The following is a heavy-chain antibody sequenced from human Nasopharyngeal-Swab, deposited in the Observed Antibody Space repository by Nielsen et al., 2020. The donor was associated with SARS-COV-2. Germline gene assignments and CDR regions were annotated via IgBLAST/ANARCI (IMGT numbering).Heavy chain of an antibody. V-gene: IGHV3-9*01. D-gene: IGHD4-17*01. CDR1: GFTFDDYA. CDR2: ISWNSGTI. J-gene: IGHJ4*02. Sequence: GGSLRLSCAASGFTFDDYAMHWVRQAPGKGLEWVSRISWNSGTIDYADSVKGRFTISRDNAKNSLYLQMNSLRAEDTAVYYCAKVIRGTTVTTAYFDYWGQGTLVTVSS. CDR3: AKVIRGTTVTTAYFDY.